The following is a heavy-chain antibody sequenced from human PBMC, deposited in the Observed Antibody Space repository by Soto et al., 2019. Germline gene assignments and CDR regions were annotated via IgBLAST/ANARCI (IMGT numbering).Heavy chain of an antibody. Sequence: SETLSLTCAVSGGSISSSNWWSWVRQPPGKGLEWIGEIYHSGSTNYNPSLKSRVTISVDKSKNQFSLKLSSVTAADTAVYYCARDLATVTTGYFDYRAQRTPVTVSS. CDR3: ARDLATVTTGYFDY. V-gene: IGHV4-4*02. D-gene: IGHD4-17*01. J-gene: IGHJ4*02. CDR2: IYHSGST. CDR1: GGSISSSNW.